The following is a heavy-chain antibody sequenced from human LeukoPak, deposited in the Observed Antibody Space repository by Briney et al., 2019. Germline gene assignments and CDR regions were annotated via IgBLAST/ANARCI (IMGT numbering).Heavy chain of an antibody. CDR2: ISSSSSFI. CDR1: GFTFSSYS. D-gene: IGHD6-6*01. Sequence: GGSLRLSCAASGFTFSSYSMHWVRQAPGKGLEWVSAISSSSSFIYYADSMKGRFTISRDNAKNSLYLQMNSLRAEDTAVYYCARDQYSRSSFDYLYHFMDIWGKGTTVTASS. V-gene: IGHV3-21*01. CDR3: ARDQYSRSSFDYLYHFMDI. J-gene: IGHJ6*03.